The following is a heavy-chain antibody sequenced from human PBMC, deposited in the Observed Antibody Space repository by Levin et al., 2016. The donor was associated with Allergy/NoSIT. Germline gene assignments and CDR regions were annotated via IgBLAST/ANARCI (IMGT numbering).Heavy chain of an antibody. CDR3: ARLETLPVFPADATGGLDY. D-gene: IGHD5-24*01. J-gene: IGHJ4*02. CDR2: IYPDDSDT. Sequence: KVSCKASGYTFSTYWIAWVRQMPGKGLECMGVIYPDDSDTRHSPSFQGQVTISVDKSVNTAYLQWSSLRASDTAMYYCARLETLPVFPADATGGLDYWGQGTLVTVSS. CDR1: GYTFSTYW. V-gene: IGHV5-51*01.